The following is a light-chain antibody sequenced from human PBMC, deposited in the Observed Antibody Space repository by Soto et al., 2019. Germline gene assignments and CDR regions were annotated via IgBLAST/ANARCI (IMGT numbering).Light chain of an antibody. CDR2: DAS. V-gene: IGKV1-39*01. J-gene: IGKJ5*01. CDR1: QSISTY. CDR3: QQSYMDPIT. Sequence: DIQITQSPSSLSASVGNRVTITCRASQSISTYLNWYQKKTGKAPNLLIYDASRLQSGVPSRFSGSGGGTDFTLSISSVQPEDFETYFCQQSYMDPITFGQGTRLEIK.